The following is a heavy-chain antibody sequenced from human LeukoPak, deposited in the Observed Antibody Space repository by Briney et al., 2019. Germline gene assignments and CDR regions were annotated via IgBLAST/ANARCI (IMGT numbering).Heavy chain of an antibody. CDR2: IYHSGNT. CDR1: GYSISSGYS. Sequence: SETLSLTCTVSGYSISSGYSWGWIRQPPGKGLEWIGSIYHSGNTYYNPSLKRRVTISVDTSKNQFSLKLSSVTAADTAVYYCARQRPRYGGYDILTGYYYYYYMDVWGKGTTVTVSS. CDR3: ARQRPRYGGYDILTGYYYYYYMDV. V-gene: IGHV4-38-2*02. D-gene: IGHD3-9*01. J-gene: IGHJ6*03.